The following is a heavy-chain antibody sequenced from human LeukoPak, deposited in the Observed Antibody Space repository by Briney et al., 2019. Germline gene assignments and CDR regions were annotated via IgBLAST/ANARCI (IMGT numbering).Heavy chain of an antibody. Sequence: GESPKISCKGSGYSFTSYWISWVRQMPGKGLEWMGRIDPSDSYTNYSPSFQGHVTISADKSISTAYLQWSSLKASDTAMYYCARLEGTAAAGPVHFDYWGQGTLVTVSS. D-gene: IGHD6-13*01. CDR3: ARLEGTAAAGPVHFDY. CDR2: IDPSDSYT. CDR1: GYSFTSYW. J-gene: IGHJ4*02. V-gene: IGHV5-10-1*01.